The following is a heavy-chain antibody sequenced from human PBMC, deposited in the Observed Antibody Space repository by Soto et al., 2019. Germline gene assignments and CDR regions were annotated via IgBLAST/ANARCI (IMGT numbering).Heavy chain of an antibody. D-gene: IGHD6-19*01. CDR2: ISSSGSTI. V-gene: IGHV3-48*03. CDR3: ARELSDSSGWYGVVNWFDP. Sequence: GGSLRLSCAASGFTFSSYEMNWVRQAPGKGLEWVSYISSSGSTIYYADSVKGRFTISRDNAKNSLYLQMNSLRAEDTAVYYCARELSDSSGWYGVVNWFDPWGQGTLVTVS. CDR1: GFTFSSYE. J-gene: IGHJ5*02.